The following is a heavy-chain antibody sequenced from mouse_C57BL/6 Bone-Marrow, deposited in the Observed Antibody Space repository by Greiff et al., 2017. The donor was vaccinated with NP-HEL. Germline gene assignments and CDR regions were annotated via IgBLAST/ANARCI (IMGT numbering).Heavy chain of an antibody. CDR3: AKAPRWFYYAMDY. CDR1: GYTFTSYW. CDR2: IYPGSGST. Sequence: QVQLQQPGAELVKPGASVKMSCKASGYTFTSYWITWVKQRPGQGLEWIGDIYPGSGSTNYNEKFKSKATLTVDTSSSTAYMQLSSLTSEDSAVYYCAKAPRWFYYAMDYWGQGTSVTVSS. V-gene: IGHV1-55*01. D-gene: IGHD2-3*01. J-gene: IGHJ4*01.